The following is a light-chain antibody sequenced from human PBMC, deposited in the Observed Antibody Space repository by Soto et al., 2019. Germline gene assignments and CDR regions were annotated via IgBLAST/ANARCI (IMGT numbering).Light chain of an antibody. CDR2: GAS. J-gene: IGKJ1*01. CDR1: QSVNSNY. V-gene: IGKV3-20*01. Sequence: EIVWTQSPGTLSLSPGERATLSCSASQSVNSNYLAWYQQKPGQAPRLLIYGASGRATGITDRFSGSGSGTEFTLNVSRLDPEECAVYYCQQYGRSPWSFGQGTKVAIK. CDR3: QQYGRSPWS.